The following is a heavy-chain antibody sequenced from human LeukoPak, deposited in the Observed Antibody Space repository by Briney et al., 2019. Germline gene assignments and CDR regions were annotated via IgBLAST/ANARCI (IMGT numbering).Heavy chain of an antibody. D-gene: IGHD3-22*01. Sequence: PGGSLRLSCAASGFTFNNYWMHRVRQAPGKGLVWVSRINSDASTTNYVDSVKGRFTMSRDNAKNTLYLQMNSLRAEDTAVYYCARDEGYDSSGYPNWFDYWGQGTLVTVSS. CDR1: GFTFNNYW. V-gene: IGHV3-74*01. J-gene: IGHJ4*02. CDR3: ARDEGYDSSGYPNWFDY. CDR2: INSDASTT.